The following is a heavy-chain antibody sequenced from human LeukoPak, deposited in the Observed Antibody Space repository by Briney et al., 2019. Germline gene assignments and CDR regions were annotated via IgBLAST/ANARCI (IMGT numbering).Heavy chain of an antibody. D-gene: IGHD2-2*01. CDR1: GGSFSGHY. V-gene: IGHV4-34*01. J-gene: IGHJ3*02. Sequence: SETLSLTCAVYGGSFSGHYWSWIRQPPGKGLEWIGEINHSGSTNYNPSLKSRVTISVDTSKNQFSLKLSSATAADTAVYYCARTIVVVPAAMGANAFDIWGQGTMVTVSS. CDR2: INHSGST. CDR3: ARTIVVVPAAMGANAFDI.